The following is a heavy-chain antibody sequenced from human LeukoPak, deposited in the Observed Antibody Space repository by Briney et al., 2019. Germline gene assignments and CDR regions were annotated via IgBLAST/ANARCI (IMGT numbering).Heavy chain of an antibody. CDR1: GFTVSSNC. J-gene: IGHJ4*02. CDR3: AIALLGSSSRKDD. V-gene: IGHV3-23*01. D-gene: IGHD6-6*01. CDR2: ISGSGGST. Sequence: PGGSLRLSCAASGFTVSSNCMSWVRQAPGKGLEWVSAISGSGGSTYYADSVKGRFTISRDNSKNTLYLQMNSLRAEDTAVYYCAIALLGSSSRKDDWGQGTLVTVSS.